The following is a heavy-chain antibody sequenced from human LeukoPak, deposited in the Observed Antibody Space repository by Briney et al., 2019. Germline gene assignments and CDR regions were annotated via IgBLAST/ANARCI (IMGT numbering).Heavy chain of an antibody. V-gene: IGHV3-73*01. D-gene: IGHD6-13*01. J-gene: IGHJ4*02. Sequence: PGGSLRLSCAASGFTFSGSAMHWVRQASGKGLEWVGRIRSKANSYATAYAASVKGRFTISRDDSKNTAYLQMNSLKTEDTAVYYCTRQGHSSDYWGQGTLVTVSS. CDR3: TRQGHSSDY. CDR2: IRSKANSYAT. CDR1: GFTFSGSA.